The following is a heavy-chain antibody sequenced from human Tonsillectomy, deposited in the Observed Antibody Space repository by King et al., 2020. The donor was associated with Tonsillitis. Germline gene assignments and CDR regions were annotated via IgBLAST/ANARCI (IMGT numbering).Heavy chain of an antibody. CDR1: GGSISSYY. D-gene: IGHD6-19*01. V-gene: IGHV4-59*01. CDR3: ARGLSGWGAYFDY. J-gene: IGHJ4*02. Sequence: VQLQESGPGLVKPSETLSLTCTVSGGSISSYYWSWIRQPPGKGLEWIGYIYYSGSTNYNPSLKSRVTISVDTSKNQFSLKLSSVTAADTAVYYCARGLSGWGAYFDYWGKGTLVTVSS. CDR2: IYYSGST.